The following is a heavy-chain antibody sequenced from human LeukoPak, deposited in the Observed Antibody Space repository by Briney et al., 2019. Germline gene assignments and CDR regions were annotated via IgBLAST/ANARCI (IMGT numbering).Heavy chain of an antibody. V-gene: IGHV3-30*02. CDR3: AKSPGGGYSGYDLDY. J-gene: IGHJ4*02. Sequence: GGSLRLSCAASGFSFSNYDMHWVRQAPGKGLEWVAFIRYDGTNKYYADSMKGRFTISRDNSKNTLYLQMNSLRAEDTAVYYCAKSPGGGYSGYDLDYWGQGTLVTVSS. CDR1: GFSFSNYD. D-gene: IGHD5-12*01. CDR2: IRYDGTNK.